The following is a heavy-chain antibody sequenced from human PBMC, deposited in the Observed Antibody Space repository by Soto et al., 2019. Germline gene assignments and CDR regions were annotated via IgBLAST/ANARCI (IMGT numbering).Heavy chain of an antibody. CDR3: ARGLPVVVPAAMSWFDP. CDR2: MNPNSGNT. V-gene: IGHV1-8*01. D-gene: IGHD2-2*01. CDR1: GYTFTSYD. J-gene: IGHJ5*02. Sequence: GASVKVSCKASGYTFTSYDINWVRQATGQGLEWMGWMNPNSGNTGYAQKFQGRVTMTRNTSISTAYMELSSLRSEDTAVYYCARGLPVVVPAAMSWFDPWGQGTLVTVSS.